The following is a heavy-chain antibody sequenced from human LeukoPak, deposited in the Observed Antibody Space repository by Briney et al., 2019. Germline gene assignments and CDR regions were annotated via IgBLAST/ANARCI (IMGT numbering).Heavy chain of an antibody. V-gene: IGHV4-59*01. J-gene: IGHJ4*02. D-gene: IGHD3-10*01. CDR2: VSYSGST. Sequence: GSLRLSCAASGFTFTTYEMNWIRQTPGKGLEWVGYVSYSGSTNYNPSLKSRVTISVDTSKNQLSLKVSSVTAADTAVYYCARATEFSMVRGALDYWGQGTLVTVAS. CDR3: ARATEFSMVRGALDY. CDR1: GFTFTTYE.